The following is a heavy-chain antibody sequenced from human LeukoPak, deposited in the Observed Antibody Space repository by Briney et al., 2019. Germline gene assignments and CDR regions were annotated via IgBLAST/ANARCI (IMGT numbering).Heavy chain of an antibody. V-gene: IGHV3-21*01. CDR2: ISGDGSYI. CDR3: ARGYCSSTSCPKAYYFDY. J-gene: IGHJ4*02. Sequence: GGSLRLSCAASGFTFSSYSMNWVRQAPGKGLEWVSVISGDGSYIYYADSVKGRFTISRDNAKNTLYLQMNSLRAEDTAVYYCARGYCSSTSCPKAYYFDYWGQGTLVTVSS. D-gene: IGHD2-2*01. CDR1: GFTFSSYS.